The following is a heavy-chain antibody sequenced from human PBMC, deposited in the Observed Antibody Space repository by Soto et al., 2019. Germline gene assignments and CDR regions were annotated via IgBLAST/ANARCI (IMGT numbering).Heavy chain of an antibody. Sequence: QVQLQESGPGLVKPSETLSLTCTVSGGSISSYYWSWIRQPPGKGLEWIGYIYYSGSTNYNPSLKSRVNISVDTSKNQFSLKLSSVTGADTAVYYCARDHSNYGGWFDPWGQGTLVTVSS. CDR2: IYYSGST. V-gene: IGHV4-59*01. CDR1: GGSISSYY. D-gene: IGHD4-4*01. CDR3: ARDHSNYGGWFDP. J-gene: IGHJ5*02.